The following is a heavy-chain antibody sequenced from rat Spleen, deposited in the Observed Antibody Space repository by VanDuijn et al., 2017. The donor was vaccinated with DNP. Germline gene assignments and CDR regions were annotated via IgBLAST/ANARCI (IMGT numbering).Heavy chain of an antibody. CDR1: GYSITSNY. Sequence: EVRLQESGPGLVKPSQSLSLTCSVTGYSITSNYWAWIRQFPGNKMEWMGYINYIGSTGHNPSLRSRISITRDTTNNQVFLQLTSVTTEDTATYYCARGLNYGGYKYYYWYFDFWGPGTMVTVSS. D-gene: IGHD1-11*01. J-gene: IGHJ1*01. CDR3: ARGLNYGGYKYYYWYFDF. CDR2: INYIGST. V-gene: IGHV3-1*01.